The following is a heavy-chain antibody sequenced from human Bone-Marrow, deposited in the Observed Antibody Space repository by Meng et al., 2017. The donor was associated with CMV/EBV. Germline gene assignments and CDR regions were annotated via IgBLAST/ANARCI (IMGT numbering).Heavy chain of an antibody. CDR2: ISWNSGSI. D-gene: IGHD2-2*01. V-gene: IGHV3-9*01. J-gene: IGHJ6*01. CDR1: GFTFDDYA. Sequence: GGSLRLSCAASGFTFDDYAMHWVRQAPGKGLEWVSGISWNSGSIGYADSVKGRFTISRDNAKNSLYLQMNSLRAEDTALYYCAKDIGYCSSTSCPYYGMDVWGQGTTVTGSS. CDR3: AKDIGYCSSTSCPYYGMDV.